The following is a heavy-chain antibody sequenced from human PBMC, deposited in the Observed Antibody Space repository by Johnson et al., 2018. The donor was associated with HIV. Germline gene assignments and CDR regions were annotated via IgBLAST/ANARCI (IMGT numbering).Heavy chain of an antibody. J-gene: IGHJ3*02. CDR1: GFTFSTNW. D-gene: IGHD3-3*01. V-gene: IGHV3-74*03. Sequence: VQLVESGGDLVQPGGSLRLSCVGSGFTFSTNWMHWVRQAPGKGLVWVSRINSDGSSTSYADSVKGRFTISRDNAKNSVYLQMNSLRAEDTAVYYCARDRRQFLEWLSDAFDIWGQGTMVTVSS. CDR3: ARDRRQFLEWLSDAFDI. CDR2: INSDGSST.